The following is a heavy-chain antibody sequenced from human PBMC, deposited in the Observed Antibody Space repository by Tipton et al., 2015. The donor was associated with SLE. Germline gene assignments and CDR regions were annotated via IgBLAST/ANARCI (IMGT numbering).Heavy chain of an antibody. CDR2: IYYSGST. Sequence: TLSLTCAVYGGSFSGYYWSWIRQPPGKGLEWIGYIYYSGSTNYNPSLKSRVTISVDTSKNQFSLKLGSVTAADTAVYYCAGHFVGRDYWGQGTLVTVSS. CDR3: AGHFVGRDY. J-gene: IGHJ4*02. V-gene: IGHV4-34*11. CDR1: GGSFSGYY. D-gene: IGHD3-3*02.